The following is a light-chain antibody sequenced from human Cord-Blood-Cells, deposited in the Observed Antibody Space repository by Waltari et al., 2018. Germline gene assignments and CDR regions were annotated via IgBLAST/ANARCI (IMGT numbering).Light chain of an antibody. J-gene: IGLJ1*01. Sequence: HSAPTQHPPASAAPDQSVNTTCPGACSEFAGYNYHYWYQQHPGKAPKLMIYEVSKRPSGVPDRFSGSKSGNTASLTVSGLQAEDEADYYCSSYAGSNKGVFGTGTKVTVL. V-gene: IGLV2-8*01. CDR3: SSYAGSNKGV. CDR1: CSEFAGYNY. CDR2: EVS.